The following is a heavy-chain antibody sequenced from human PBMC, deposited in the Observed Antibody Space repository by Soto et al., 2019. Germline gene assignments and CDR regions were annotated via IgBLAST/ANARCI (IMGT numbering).Heavy chain of an antibody. CDR1: GFTFSSYW. J-gene: IGHJ4*02. V-gene: IGHV3-7*03. CDR3: ARDGGGGGPSWSRWIGGGMTTVTTPGGFDY. D-gene: IGHD4-17*01. CDR2: IKQDGSEK. Sequence: GGSLRLSCAASGFTFSSYWMSWVRQAPGKGLEWVANIKQDGSEKYYVDSVKGRFTISRDNAKNSLYLQMNSLRAEDTAVYHCARDGGGGGPSWSRWIGGGMTTVTTPGGFDYWGQGTLVTVSS.